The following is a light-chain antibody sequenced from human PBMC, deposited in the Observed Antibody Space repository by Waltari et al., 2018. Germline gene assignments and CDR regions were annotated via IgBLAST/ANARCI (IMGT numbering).Light chain of an antibody. J-gene: IGKJ1*01. CDR2: SAS. CDR1: QSVTNY. CDR3: QQRSNWPRT. V-gene: IGKV3-11*01. Sequence: EIVFTQSPDTLSLAAGDRATLPCRASQSVTNYLAWDQQKPGQAPRVRIYSASNRATGVPARFSGSGSGTDFTLTISSLEPEDFAVYYCQQRSNWPRTFGQGTKVEVK.